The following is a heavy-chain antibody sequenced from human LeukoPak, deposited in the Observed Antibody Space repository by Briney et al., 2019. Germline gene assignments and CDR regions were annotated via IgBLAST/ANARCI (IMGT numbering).Heavy chain of an antibody. CDR1: GFTFSSYE. J-gene: IGHJ4*02. V-gene: IGHV3-48*03. Sequence: PGGSLRLSCAASGFTFSSYEMNWVRQAPGKGLEWLSKISSSGTTIYYADSVKGRSTISRDNAKNSLYLQMNSLRDEDTAVYYCVRDHYYSFDYWGQGTLVTVSS. D-gene: IGHD2/OR15-2a*01. CDR3: VRDHYYSFDY. CDR2: ISSSGTTI.